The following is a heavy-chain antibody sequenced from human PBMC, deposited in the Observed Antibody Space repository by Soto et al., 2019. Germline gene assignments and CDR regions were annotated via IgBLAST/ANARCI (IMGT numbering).Heavy chain of an antibody. CDR1: GDNYTSYY. D-gene: IGHD6-19*01. CDR2: FNPSGGGT. Sequence: GASVKVSCKASGDNYTSYYIHWVRQAPGQGLGWMGTFNPSGGGTVYAQKFQGRVTMTGDTSTSTVYIELSSLRSEDTAVYYCARGEKIAVDANLSVFDIWGQGAMVTVSS. V-gene: IGHV1-46*01. CDR3: ARGEKIAVDANLSVFDI. J-gene: IGHJ3*02.